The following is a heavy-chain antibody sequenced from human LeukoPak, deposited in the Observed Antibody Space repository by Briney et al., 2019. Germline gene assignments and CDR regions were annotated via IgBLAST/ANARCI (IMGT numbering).Heavy chain of an antibody. CDR3: ARASDWFDP. J-gene: IGHJ5*02. CDR2: IYHSGST. V-gene: IGHV4-30-2*01. CDR1: GGSISSGGYS. Sequence: TSETLSLTCAVSGGSISSGGYSWRWIRQPPGRGLEWIGYIYHSGSTYYNPSLKSRVTISVDRSKNQFSLKLSSVTAADTAVYYCARASDWFDPWGQGTLVTVSS.